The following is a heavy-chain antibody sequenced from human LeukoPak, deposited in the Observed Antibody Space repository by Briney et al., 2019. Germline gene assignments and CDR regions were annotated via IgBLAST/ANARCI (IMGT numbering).Heavy chain of an antibody. D-gene: IGHD2-15*01. V-gene: IGHV4-30-2*01. CDR1: GGSISSGGYS. CDR2: IYHSGST. Sequence: SETLSLTCAVSGGSISSGGYSWSWIRQPPGKGLEWIGYIYHSGSTSYNPSLKSRVTVSVDRSTNQFSLKLSSVTAADTAVYYCARACGGTCYFDYWGQGTLVTVSS. J-gene: IGHJ4*02. CDR3: ARACGGTCYFDY.